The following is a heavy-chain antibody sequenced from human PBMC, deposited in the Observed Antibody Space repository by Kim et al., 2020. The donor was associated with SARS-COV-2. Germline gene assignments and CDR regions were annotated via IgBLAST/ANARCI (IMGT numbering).Heavy chain of an antibody. CDR2: IVFDGSKT. CDR3: AKASDSGYYYGMDV. Sequence: GWSLRLSCAASGFTFSSFGMHWVRQAPGKGLEWVAVIVFDGSKTYYADSVKGRFNISRDNSKNTLFLQMNSLRAEDTAVYYCAKASDSGYYYGMDVWGQGTTVTVS. J-gene: IGHJ6*02. D-gene: IGHD4-17*01. CDR1: GFTFSSFG. V-gene: IGHV3-30*18.